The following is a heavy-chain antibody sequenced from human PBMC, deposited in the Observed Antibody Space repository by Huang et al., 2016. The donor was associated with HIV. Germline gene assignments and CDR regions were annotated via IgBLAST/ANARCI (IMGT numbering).Heavy chain of an antibody. J-gene: IGHJ4*02. CDR3: VRDRNSIVY. D-gene: IGHD3-16*02. CDR1: GGSISPHY. CDR2: IYFSGST. V-gene: IGHV4-59*11. Sequence: QVQLQESGPGLVKPSETLSLTCTVSGGSISPHYWSWIRQPPGKGLELIGSIYFSGSTNYSTSLRSRVTISVDTSKNQFSLKLSSVTAADTAVYYCVRDRNSIVYWGQGTLVTVSP.